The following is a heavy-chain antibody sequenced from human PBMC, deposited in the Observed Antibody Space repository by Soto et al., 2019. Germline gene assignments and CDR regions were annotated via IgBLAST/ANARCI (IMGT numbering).Heavy chain of an antibody. CDR2: INSDGSST. CDR1: GFTFSSYW. Sequence: EVQLVESGGGLVQPGGSLRLSCAASGFTFSSYWMHWVRQVPGKGLVWVSRINSDGSSTSYADSVKGRCTISRDNAKNTLYLQTNSLRAEDTAVYYCARVYYSGGACYCDYWGQGTLVTVSS. J-gene: IGHJ4*02. CDR3: ARVYYSGGACYCDY. V-gene: IGHV3-74*01. D-gene: IGHD2-15*01.